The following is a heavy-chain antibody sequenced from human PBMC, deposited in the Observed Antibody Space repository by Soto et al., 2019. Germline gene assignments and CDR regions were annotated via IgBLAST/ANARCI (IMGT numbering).Heavy chain of an antibody. CDR1: GFTFSSYS. Sequence: GGSLRLSCAASGFTFSSYSMNWDRQAPGKGLEWVSYISSSSSTMYYADSVKGRFTISRDNAKNSLYLQMNSLRAEDTAVYYCAQGKVRGPYGMDVWGQGTTVTVSS. CDR3: AQGKVRGPYGMDV. CDR2: ISSSSSTM. J-gene: IGHJ6*02. V-gene: IGHV3-48*01. D-gene: IGHD3-10*01.